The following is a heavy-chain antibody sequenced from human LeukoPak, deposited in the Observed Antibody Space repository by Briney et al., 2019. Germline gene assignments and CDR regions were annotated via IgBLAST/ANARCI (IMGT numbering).Heavy chain of an antibody. CDR3: AREVGEVFGVVINYYYYYMDV. Sequence: GGSLRLSCAASGFTVSSNYMSWVRQAPGKGLEWVSVIYSGGSTYYADSVKGRFTISRDNSKNTLYLQMNSLRAEDTAVYYCAREVGEVFGVVINYYYYYMDVWGKGTTVTVSS. CDR2: IYSGGST. CDR1: GFTVSSNY. J-gene: IGHJ6*03. V-gene: IGHV3-66*02. D-gene: IGHD3-3*01.